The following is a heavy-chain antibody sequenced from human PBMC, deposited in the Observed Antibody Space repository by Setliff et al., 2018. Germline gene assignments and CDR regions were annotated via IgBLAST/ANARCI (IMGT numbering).Heavy chain of an antibody. CDR2: INPGGGSA. Sequence: ASVKVSCKATGYTLSRHYMHWARQAPGQGLEWKGIINPGGGSASIVQKFQGRVTMTSDTSTSTVYMEFTGLTSQDTAVYYCARSGVAAADRKGLLEYWGQGTLVTVSS. V-gene: IGHV1-46*01. J-gene: IGHJ4*02. CDR1: GYTLSRHY. D-gene: IGHD6-13*01. CDR3: ARSGVAAADRKGLLEY.